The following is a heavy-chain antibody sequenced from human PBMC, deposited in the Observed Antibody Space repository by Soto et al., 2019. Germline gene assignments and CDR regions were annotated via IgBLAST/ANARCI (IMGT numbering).Heavy chain of an antibody. D-gene: IGHD6-6*01. Sequence: PVGSLRLSCAASGFTFSSYAMSWVRQAPGKGLEWVSAISGSGGSTYYADSVKGRFTISRDNSKNTLYLQMNSLRAEDTAVYYCAKDPYSSSSNNWFDPWGQGTLVTVSS. CDR3: AKDPYSSSSNNWFDP. CDR2: ISGSGGST. V-gene: IGHV3-23*01. CDR1: GFTFSSYA. J-gene: IGHJ5*02.